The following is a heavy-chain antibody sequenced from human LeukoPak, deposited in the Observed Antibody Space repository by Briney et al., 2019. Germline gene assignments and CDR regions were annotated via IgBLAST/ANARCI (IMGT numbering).Heavy chain of an antibody. D-gene: IGHD6-13*01. CDR2: IYSGGST. CDR1: GFTVSSNY. Sequence: PGGSLRLSCAASGFTVSSNYMSWVRQAPGKGLEWVSVIYSGGSTYYADSVKGRFTISRDNSKNTLYLQMNSLRAEDTAVYYCARGTGYSSSWYDHWGQGTLVTVSS. J-gene: IGHJ5*02. V-gene: IGHV3-53*01. CDR3: ARGTGYSSSWYDH.